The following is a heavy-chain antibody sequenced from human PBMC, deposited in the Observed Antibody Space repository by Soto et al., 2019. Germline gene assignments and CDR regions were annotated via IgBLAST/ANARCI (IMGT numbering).Heavy chain of an antibody. J-gene: IGHJ6*02. V-gene: IGHV4-59*02. CDR2: AYYSGST. CDR1: GKSVSTFY. Sequence: QVQLQESGPGLVKPSETLSLTCTVSGKSVSTFYWSWIRQPPGKGLEWIGHAYYSGSTNYDPSLKSPVTISVDMSKNQVSLRLTSVTAADTAVYYCARGTDYTQIASYHYGMDVWGQGTSVTVSS. CDR3: ARGTDYTQIASYHYGMDV. D-gene: IGHD4-4*01.